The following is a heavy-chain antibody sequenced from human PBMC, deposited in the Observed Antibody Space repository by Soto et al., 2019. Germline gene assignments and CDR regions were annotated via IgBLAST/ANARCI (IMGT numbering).Heavy chain of an antibody. Sequence: ASVKVSCKASGYTFTGYYMHWVRQAPGQGLEWMGWINPNSGGTNYAQKFQGRVTMTRDTSISTAYMELSRLRSDDTAVYYCARDKYVFWSGSPIPFDYWGQGTLVTVSS. CDR3: ARDKYVFWSGSPIPFDY. CDR2: INPNSGGT. V-gene: IGHV1-2*02. D-gene: IGHD3-3*01. CDR1: GYTFTGYY. J-gene: IGHJ4*02.